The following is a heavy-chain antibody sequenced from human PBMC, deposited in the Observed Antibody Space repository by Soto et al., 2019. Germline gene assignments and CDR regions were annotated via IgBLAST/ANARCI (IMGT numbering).Heavy chain of an antibody. V-gene: IGHV3-48*02. Sequence: PXGSLRLSCGASGFTFGGYGGNWVRQAPGKGLEWVSYITSSSRTVYYADSVKGRFTISRDNAKNSLYLQMNSLRDEDTAVYYCARDYYDGGGYYYFRGQGTLVTVSS. CDR3: ARDYYDGGGYYYF. CDR2: ITSSSRTV. J-gene: IGHJ4*02. D-gene: IGHD3-22*01. CDR1: GFTFGGYG.